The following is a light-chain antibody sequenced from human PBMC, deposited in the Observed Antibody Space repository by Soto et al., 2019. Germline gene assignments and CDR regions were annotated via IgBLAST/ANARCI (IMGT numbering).Light chain of an antibody. Sequence: EIVLTQSPGTLSLSPGDRATLSCEASQSVNNNYLAWYQHKPGQAPRLLIYGASSRATGIPDRFSGSGSGTDFTLTISRLEPEDFAVYYCQQYDTSLPYTFGGGTRWISN. V-gene: IGKV3-20*01. CDR1: QSVNNNY. J-gene: IGKJ4*01. CDR3: QQYDTSLPYT. CDR2: GAS.